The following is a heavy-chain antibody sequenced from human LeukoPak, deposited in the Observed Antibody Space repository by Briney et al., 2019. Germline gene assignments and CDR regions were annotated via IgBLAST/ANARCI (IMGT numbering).Heavy chain of an antibody. Sequence: GGSLRLSCAASGFTFSSYSMNWVRQAPGKGLEWVSYIVSSGETIYYADSVKGRFTISRDNAKNSLYLQMNSLRAEDTAVYYCARAGGGSSLLRFDYWGQGTLVTVSS. J-gene: IGHJ4*02. CDR3: ARAGGGSSLLRFDY. CDR1: GFTFSSYS. D-gene: IGHD6-6*01. CDR2: IVSSGETI. V-gene: IGHV3-48*01.